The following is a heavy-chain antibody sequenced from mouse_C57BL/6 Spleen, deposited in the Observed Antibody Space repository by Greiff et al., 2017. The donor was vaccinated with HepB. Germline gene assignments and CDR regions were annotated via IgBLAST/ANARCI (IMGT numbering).Heavy chain of an antibody. CDR1: GYAFSSSW. CDR3: ARPSYDYDGFAY. Sequence: VKLVESGPELVKPGASVKISCKASGYAFSSSWMNWVKQRPGKGLEWIGRIYPGDGDTNYNGKFKGKATLTADKSSSTAYMQLSSLTSEDSAVYFCARPSYDYDGFAYWGQGTLVTVSA. J-gene: IGHJ3*01. V-gene: IGHV1-82*01. D-gene: IGHD2-4*01. CDR2: IYPGDGDT.